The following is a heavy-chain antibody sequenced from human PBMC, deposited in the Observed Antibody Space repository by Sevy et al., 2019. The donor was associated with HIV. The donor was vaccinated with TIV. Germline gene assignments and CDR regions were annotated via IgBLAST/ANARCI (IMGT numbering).Heavy chain of an antibody. D-gene: IGHD1-26*01. CDR3: ARDRDGSNYFDY. V-gene: IGHV3-30*04. CDR2: ISYDGSNK. CDR1: GFTFSSYA. J-gene: IGHJ4*02. Sequence: GGSLRLSCAASGFTFSSYAMHWVRQAPGKGLEWVAVISYDGSNKYYANSVKGRFTISRDNSKNTLYLQVNSLRDEDTAVYFCARDRDGSNYFDYWGQGTLVTVSS.